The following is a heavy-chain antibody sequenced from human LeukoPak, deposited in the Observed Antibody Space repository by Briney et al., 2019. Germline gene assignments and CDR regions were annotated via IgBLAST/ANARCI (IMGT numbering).Heavy chain of an antibody. D-gene: IGHD3-3*01. CDR3: ARDAGLDFWSGYLGY. Sequence: PSETLSLTCTVSGGSISSYYWSWIRQPPGKGLEWIGYIYYSGSTNYNPSLKSRVTISVDTSKNQFSLKLSSVTAADTAVYYCARDAGLDFWSGYLGYWGQGTPVTVSS. CDR1: GGSISSYY. V-gene: IGHV4-59*01. CDR2: IYYSGST. J-gene: IGHJ4*02.